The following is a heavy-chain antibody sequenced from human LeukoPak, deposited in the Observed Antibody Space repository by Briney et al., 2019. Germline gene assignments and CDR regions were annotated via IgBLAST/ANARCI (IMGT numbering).Heavy chain of an antibody. CDR1: GGTFSSYA. CDR3: ASPGLSGSYYLYAFDI. V-gene: IGHV1-69*13. J-gene: IGHJ3*02. CDR2: IIPIFGTA. Sequence: SVKVSCKASGGTFSSYAISWVRQAPGQGLEWMGGIIPIFGTANYAQKFQGRITITADESTSTAYMELSSLRSEDTAVYYCASPGLSGSYYLYAFDIWGQGTMVTVSS. D-gene: IGHD1-26*01.